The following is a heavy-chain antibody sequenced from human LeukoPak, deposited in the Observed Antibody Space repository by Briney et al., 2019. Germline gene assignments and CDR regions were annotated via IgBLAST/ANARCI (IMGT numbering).Heavy chain of an antibody. CDR1: GFTFSSYA. CDR3: AKGYSYGFCAVDY. J-gene: IGHJ4*02. Sequence: GGSLRLSCAASGFTFSSYAMSWVRQAPGKGLEWVSAISGSGGSTYYADSVKGRFTISGDNSKNTLYLQMNSLRAEDTAVYCCAKGYSYGFCAVDYWGQGTLVTVSS. V-gene: IGHV3-23*01. D-gene: IGHD5-18*01. CDR2: ISGSGGST.